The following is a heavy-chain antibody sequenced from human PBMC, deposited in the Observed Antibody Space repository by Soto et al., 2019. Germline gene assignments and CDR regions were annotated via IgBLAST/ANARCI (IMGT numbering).Heavy chain of an antibody. J-gene: IGHJ3*01. V-gene: IGHV3-7*01. CDR1: GFTLGDFW. CDR3: VRASGGQNGGTWYDALDF. Sequence: EVRLVESGGYLVQPGGSLRLSCAASGFTLGDFWMTWVRQAPGKGLQWVANIKEDGSEQNYGDSVKGRFTITRDNGEESLFLQMNSLRVEDTAVYYCVRASGGQNGGTWYDALDFWGQGTLVTVSS. CDR2: IKEDGSEQ. D-gene: IGHD2-8*01.